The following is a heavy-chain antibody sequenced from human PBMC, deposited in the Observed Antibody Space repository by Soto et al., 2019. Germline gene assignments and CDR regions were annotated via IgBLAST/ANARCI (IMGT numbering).Heavy chain of an antibody. CDR1: GFTFSSYA. J-gene: IGHJ4*01. V-gene: IGHV3-64*01. CDR2: ISRNGGST. Sequence: EVQLVESGGGLAQPGGSLRLSCAASGFTFSSYAMHWVRQAPGKGLEYVSGISRNGGSTYYANSVKGRFTISRDNSKSTLYLQVGSLRAEDMAVYYCARSGLPFDYWGHGTLVTVSS. CDR3: ARSGLPFDY. D-gene: IGHD2-21*02.